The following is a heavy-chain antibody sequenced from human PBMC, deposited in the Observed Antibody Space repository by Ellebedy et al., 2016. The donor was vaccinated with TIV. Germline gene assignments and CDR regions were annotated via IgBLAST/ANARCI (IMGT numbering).Heavy chain of an antibody. J-gene: IGHJ6*02. CDR2: IHYSGST. Sequence: MPGGSLRLSCTVSGGSIPTYFWSWTRQPPGKGLEWIGYIHYSGSTNSNPSLKSRVTISVDTAKNQFSLKLSSVTAADTAVYYCATLYGSVSYDGMDVWGQGTMVTVSS. D-gene: IGHD3-10*01. CDR1: GGSIPTYF. V-gene: IGHV4-59*12. CDR3: ATLYGSVSYDGMDV.